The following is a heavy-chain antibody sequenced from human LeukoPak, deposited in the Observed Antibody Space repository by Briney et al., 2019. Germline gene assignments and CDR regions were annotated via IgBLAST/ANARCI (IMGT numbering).Heavy chain of an antibody. CDR2: ISFHGTDT. V-gene: IGHV3-30*04. CDR3: AQEHLWFGETTNLDY. D-gene: IGHD3-10*01. J-gene: IGHJ4*02. Sequence: GGSLRLSCAASGFTFISYAIHWVRQAPGKGLEWVAVISFHGTDTFYADYVKGRFTISRDNSKNTLYLQMNSLKAEDTAMYYCAQEHLWFGETTNLDYWGQGTLVTVSS. CDR1: GFTFISYA.